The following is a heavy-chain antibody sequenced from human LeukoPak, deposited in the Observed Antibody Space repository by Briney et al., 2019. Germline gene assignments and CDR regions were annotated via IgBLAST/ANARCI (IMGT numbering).Heavy chain of an antibody. CDR3: ARTHSGSYLVDY. J-gene: IGHJ4*02. V-gene: IGHV3-21*01. Sequence: GGSLRLSCAASGSTFSSYSMNWVRQAPGKGLEWVSSISSSSSYIYYADSVKGRFTISRDNAKNSLYLQMNSLRAEDTAVYYCARTHSGSYLVDYWGQGTLATVSS. CDR2: ISSSSSYI. CDR1: GSTFSSYS. D-gene: IGHD1-26*01.